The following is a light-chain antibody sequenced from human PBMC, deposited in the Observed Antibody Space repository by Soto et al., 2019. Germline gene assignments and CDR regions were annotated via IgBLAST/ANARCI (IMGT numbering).Light chain of an antibody. CDR3: QQYNSYSRWT. CDR2: KAS. Sequence: DIQMTQSPSTLSASVVDRVTITCRASQSISSWLAWYQQKPGKAPKLLIYKASSLESGVPSRFSGSGSGTEFTLTISSLQPDDFATYYCQQYNSYSRWTFGQGTKVDIK. V-gene: IGKV1-5*03. J-gene: IGKJ1*01. CDR1: QSISSW.